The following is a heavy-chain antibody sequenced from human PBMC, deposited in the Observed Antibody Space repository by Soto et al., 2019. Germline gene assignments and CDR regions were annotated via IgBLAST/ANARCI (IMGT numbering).Heavy chain of an antibody. CDR3: AKVLSGHYYFYYGMDV. V-gene: IGHV3-23*01. D-gene: IGHD6-19*01. CDR1: GFTFSTYA. Sequence: GGSLRLSCAASGFTFSTYAMHWVRLAPGKGLEWVSGIGASGAGTYYADSVKGRFTISRDNPKNTLYLQMNSLRAEDTAIYYCAKVLSGHYYFYYGMDVWGQGTTVTVSS. J-gene: IGHJ6*02. CDR2: IGASGAGT.